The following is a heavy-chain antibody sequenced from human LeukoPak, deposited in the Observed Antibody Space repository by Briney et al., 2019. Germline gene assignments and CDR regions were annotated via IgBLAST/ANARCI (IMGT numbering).Heavy chain of an antibody. CDR3: AKLRGQGYYFDY. Sequence: GGSLRLSCAASGFTFSGYLMSWVRQAPGKGLEWVANIRQDGSDKYYVDSVRGRFTISRDNADYSLYLHMNSLRAEDTAVYYCAKLRGQGYYFDYWGQGILVTASS. D-gene: IGHD1-7*01. CDR1: GFTFSGYL. CDR2: IRQDGSDK. V-gene: IGHV3-7*01. J-gene: IGHJ4*02.